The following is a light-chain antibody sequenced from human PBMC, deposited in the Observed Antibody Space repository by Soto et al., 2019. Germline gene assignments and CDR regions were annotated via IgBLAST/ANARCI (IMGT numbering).Light chain of an antibody. CDR1: QSISSS. Sequence: EIVMTQSPATLSLSPGERATLSCRASQSISSSLAWYQQQPGQPPRLLIYGASTRATGIPARFSGSGSGTEFTLTISSLQSEDFALYYCQQYDDWSYTFGQGTRLEI. J-gene: IGKJ2*01. V-gene: IGKV3-15*01. CDR3: QQYDDWSYT. CDR2: GAS.